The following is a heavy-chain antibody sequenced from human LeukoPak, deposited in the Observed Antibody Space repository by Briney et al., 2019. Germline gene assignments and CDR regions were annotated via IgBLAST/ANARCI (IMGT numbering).Heavy chain of an antibody. Sequence: RGESLKISCKGSGYSFTTYWIGWVRQMPGKGLEWMGIIYPGDSDTKYSPSFQGQVTISADKSISTAYLQWSSLKASDTAMYYCVRRGYDWHYFDSWGQGTLVSVSS. D-gene: IGHD1-20*01. CDR2: IYPGDSDT. CDR1: GYSFTTYW. CDR3: VRRGYDWHYFDS. J-gene: IGHJ4*02. V-gene: IGHV5-51*01.